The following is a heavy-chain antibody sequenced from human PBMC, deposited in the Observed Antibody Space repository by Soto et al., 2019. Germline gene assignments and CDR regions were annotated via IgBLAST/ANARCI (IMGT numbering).Heavy chain of an antibody. J-gene: IGHJ4*02. V-gene: IGHV4-31*03. CDR2: IYYSGST. CDR1: GGSVSSGDYY. Sequence: QVQLQESGPGLVKPSQTLSLTCSVSGGSVSSGDYYWSWIRQHPGKGLEWIGYIYYSGSTYYNPSLKSRVTLXXHXSXXQFSLKPGSVTAADTAVYYCARAPSYGGNSEEFDYWGQGTLVTVSS. CDR3: ARAPSYGGNSEEFDY. D-gene: IGHD4-17*01.